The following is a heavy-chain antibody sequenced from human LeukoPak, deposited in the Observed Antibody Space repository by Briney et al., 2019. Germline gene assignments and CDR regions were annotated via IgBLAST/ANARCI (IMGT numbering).Heavy chain of an antibody. Sequence: PSETLSLTCTVSGGSISSYYWSWIRQPAGKGLEWIGRIYTSGSTNYNPSLKSRVTMSVDTSKNQFSLKLSSVTAADTAVYYCAGSMITFGGVIVNYFDYWGQGTLVTVSS. CDR2: IYTSGST. J-gene: IGHJ4*02. D-gene: IGHD3-16*02. V-gene: IGHV4-4*07. CDR1: GGSISSYY. CDR3: AGSMITFGGVIVNYFDY.